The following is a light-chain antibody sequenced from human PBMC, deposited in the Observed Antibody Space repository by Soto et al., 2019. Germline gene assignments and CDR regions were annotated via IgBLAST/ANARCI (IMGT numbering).Light chain of an antibody. J-gene: IGKJ1*01. CDR2: AAS. CDR3: QQSFSTPRT. CDR1: QSISNY. Sequence: DIQMTQSPSSLSASVGDRVTITCRASQSISNYLNWYQQKPGKAPNLLIYAASSLQSGVPSRFSGSGSRTDFTLTISSLQPEDFATYYCQQSFSTPRTFCQGTKVEIK. V-gene: IGKV1-39*01.